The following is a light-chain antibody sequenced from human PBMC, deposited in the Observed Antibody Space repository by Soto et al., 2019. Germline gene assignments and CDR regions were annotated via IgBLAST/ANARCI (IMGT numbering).Light chain of an antibody. CDR2: DVR. V-gene: IGLV2-14*01. CDR3: RSYTTISTVV. Sequence: QSVLAQPASVSGSPGQSITISCTGTSSDVGAYNFVSWYHQHPGKVPKLMIFDVRHRPSGVSTRFSGSKSGNTASLTISGLQAEDVADYFCRSYTTISTVVFGTGTKVTVL. CDR1: SSDVGAYNF. J-gene: IGLJ1*01.